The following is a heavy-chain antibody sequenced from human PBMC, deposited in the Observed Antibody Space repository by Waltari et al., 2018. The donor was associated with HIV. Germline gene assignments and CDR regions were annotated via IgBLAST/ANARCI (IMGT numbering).Heavy chain of an antibody. J-gene: IGHJ4*02. CDR3: ARDGLRYSGTFYSDY. Sequence: QVHLVQSGAEMKKPGASVKVSCKASGYTFISYGISWVRQAPGNGLEWMGWIRTYNANTNYARSLQGRVTMTTDTSTTTAYMELRSLTSDDTAVYYCARDGLRYSGTFYSDYWGQGTLVTVSS. D-gene: IGHD1-26*01. V-gene: IGHV1-18*01. CDR1: GYTFISYG. CDR2: IRTYNANT.